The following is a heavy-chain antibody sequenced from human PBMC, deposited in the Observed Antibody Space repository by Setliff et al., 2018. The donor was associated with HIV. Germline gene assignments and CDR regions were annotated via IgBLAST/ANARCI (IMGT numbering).Heavy chain of an antibody. J-gene: IGHJ4*02. CDR2: IYASGVT. CDR1: GNFISRDIYF. Sequence: PSETLSLTCNVSGNFISRDIYFWSWIRQPAGKGLEWLGHIYASGVTKDNPSLKSRVIISVDTSRSQFSLTLKSVTAADSAIYYCVTGPGGPVGRDPPNGYWGQGTLVTVPS. CDR3: VTGPGGPVGRDPPNGY. V-gene: IGHV4-61*09. D-gene: IGHD2-8*01.